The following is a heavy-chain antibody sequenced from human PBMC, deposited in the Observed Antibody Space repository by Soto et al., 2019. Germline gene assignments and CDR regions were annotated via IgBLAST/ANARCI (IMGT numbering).Heavy chain of an antibody. D-gene: IGHD2-2*01. CDR3: ARGIVVVPAAHFDY. Sequence: ASVTVSCQASGYTFTSYAMHWVRQAPGQRLEWMGWINAGNGNTKYSQKFQGRVTITRDTSASTAYMELSSLRSEDTAVYYCARGIVVVPAAHFDYWGQGTLVTVSS. CDR1: GYTFTSYA. CDR2: INAGNGNT. J-gene: IGHJ4*02. V-gene: IGHV1-3*01.